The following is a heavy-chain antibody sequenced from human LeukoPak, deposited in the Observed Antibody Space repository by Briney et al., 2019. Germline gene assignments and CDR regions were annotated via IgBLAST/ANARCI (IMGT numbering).Heavy chain of an antibody. CDR2: IYYSGST. J-gene: IGHJ4*02. CDR3: ARGYGAAGVDY. D-gene: IGHD6-13*01. CDR1: GGSISSYY. V-gene: IGHV4-59*12. Sequence: SETLSLTCTVSGGSISSYYWSWIRQPPGKGLEWIGYIYYSGSTNYNPSLKSRVTISVDTSKNQFSLKLSSVTAADTAVYYCARGYGAAGVDYWGQGTLVTVSS.